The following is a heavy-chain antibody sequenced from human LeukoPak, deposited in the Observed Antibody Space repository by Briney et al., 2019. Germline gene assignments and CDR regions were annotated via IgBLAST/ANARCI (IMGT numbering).Heavy chain of an antibody. CDR2: IYYSGST. D-gene: IGHD3/OR15-3a*01. CDR1: GGSISSSNYY. Sequence: PSETLSLTCTVSGGSISSSNYYWGWIRQPPGKGLECIGSIYYSGSTYYNASLKSRVTISIDTSKNQISLRLTSVTAIDTAIYYCARQTGSGLFILPGGQGTLVTVSS. J-gene: IGHJ4*02. V-gene: IGHV4-39*01. CDR3: ARQTGSGLFILP.